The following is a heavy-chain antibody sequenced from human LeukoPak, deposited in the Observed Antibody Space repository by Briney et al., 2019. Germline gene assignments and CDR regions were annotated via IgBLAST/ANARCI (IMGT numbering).Heavy chain of an antibody. J-gene: IGHJ4*02. D-gene: IGHD6-13*01. Sequence: GGSLRLSCAASGFTFSSFGMHWVRQAQGKGLEWVAVLSYDGRDKHDADSVKGRFTISRDNSKNTLYLQMNSLRAEDTAVYYCAKDTEPYSSKYIFDSWGQGTLVTVSS. CDR1: GFTFSSFG. CDR3: AKDTEPYSSKYIFDS. V-gene: IGHV3-30*18. CDR2: LSYDGRDK.